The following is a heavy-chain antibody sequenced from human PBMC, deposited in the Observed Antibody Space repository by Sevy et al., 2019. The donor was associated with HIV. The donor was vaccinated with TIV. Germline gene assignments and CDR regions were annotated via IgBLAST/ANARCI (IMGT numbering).Heavy chain of an antibody. CDR3: ARGRKTTEEWLEELDYYYGLDV. V-gene: IGHV3-30*02. D-gene: IGHD2-8*01. J-gene: IGHJ6*02. CDR2: VRNDGSNK. Sequence: GSLRLSCAASGFSLTTSDMHWVRQAPGKGLEWVAYVRNDGSNKYYADSVRDRFTISRDSPKNTMYLQMNSLRDEDTAIYYCARGRKTTEEWLEELDYYYGLDVWGQGTTVTVSS. CDR1: GFSLTTSD.